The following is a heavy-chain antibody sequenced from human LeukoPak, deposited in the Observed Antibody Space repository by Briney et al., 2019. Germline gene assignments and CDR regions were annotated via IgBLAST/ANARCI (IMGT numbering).Heavy chain of an antibody. Sequence: GGSLRLSCAASGFTFSSYAMHWVRQAPGKGLEWVAVTSYDGSNKYYADSVKGRFTISRDNSKNTLYLQMNSLRAEDTAVYYCARDSYHSLRYFGASGMDVWGQGTTVTVSS. CDR3: ARDSYHSLRYFGASGMDV. D-gene: IGHD3-9*01. V-gene: IGHV3-30*04. CDR2: TSYDGSNK. J-gene: IGHJ6*02. CDR1: GFTFSSYA.